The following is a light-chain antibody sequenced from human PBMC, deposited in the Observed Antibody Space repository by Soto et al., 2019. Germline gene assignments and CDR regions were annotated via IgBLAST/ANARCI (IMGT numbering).Light chain of an antibody. J-gene: IGKJ1*01. V-gene: IGKV1-6*01. CDR3: LQDYTYPWT. CDR2: GAS. Sequence: IQMTQSPSSLSASVVDRVTITFRASQGISNELGCYQQRPGKAPKFLIYGASNLQSGVPSRFSGSASGTDFTLTISSLQPEDFATYYCLQDYTYPWTFGQGTKVDIK. CDR1: QGISNE.